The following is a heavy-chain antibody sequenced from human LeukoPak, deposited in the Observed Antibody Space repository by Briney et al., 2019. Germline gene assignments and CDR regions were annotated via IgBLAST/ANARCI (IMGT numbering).Heavy chain of an antibody. CDR1: GGSISSGGYY. V-gene: IGHV4-31*03. CDR3: ARASGATSIAARLFDY. D-gene: IGHD6-6*01. J-gene: IGHJ4*02. CDR2: IYYSGST. Sequence: PSETLPLTCTVSGGSISSGGYYWSWIRQHPGKGLEWIGYIYYSGSTYYNPSLKSRVTISVDTSKNQFSLKLSSETAADTAVYYCARASGATSIAARLFDYWGQGTLVTVSS.